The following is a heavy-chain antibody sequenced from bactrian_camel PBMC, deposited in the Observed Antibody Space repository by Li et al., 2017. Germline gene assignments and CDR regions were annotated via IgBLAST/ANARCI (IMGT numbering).Heavy chain of an antibody. CDR1: GYTYR. Sequence: QLVESGGGSVQAGGSLRLSCVASGYTYRMGWFRQAPGKEREGVAATRSDGSTTYADPVKGRFTISKDNAKNTLYLQMNSLKPEDTAMYYCAAGGCTYWYDYWGQGTQVTVS. CDR2: TRSDGST. V-gene: IGHV3S55*01. D-gene: IGHD2*01. J-gene: IGHJ4*01. CDR3: AAGGCTYWYDY.